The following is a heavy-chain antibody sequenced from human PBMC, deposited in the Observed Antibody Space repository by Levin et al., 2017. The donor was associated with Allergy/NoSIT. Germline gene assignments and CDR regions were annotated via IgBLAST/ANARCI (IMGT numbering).Heavy chain of an antibody. V-gene: IGHV1-2*06. CDR3: ARGGGSWCFDY. CDR1: EYTFTGYY. CDR2: INPNSGDA. J-gene: IGHJ4*02. Sequence: GESLKISCKASEYTFTGYYIHWVRQAPGQGLEWMGRINPNSGDANYAQKFQGRATMTRDTSISTAYMELSRLRSDDTAVYYCARGGGSWCFDYWGQGTLVTVSS. D-gene: IGHD6-13*01.